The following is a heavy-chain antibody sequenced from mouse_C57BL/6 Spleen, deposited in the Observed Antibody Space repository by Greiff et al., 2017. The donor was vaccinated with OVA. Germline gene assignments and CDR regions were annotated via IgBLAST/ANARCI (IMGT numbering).Heavy chain of an antibody. CDR1: GYTFTSYG. Sequence: VQLQQSGAELARPGASVKLSCKASGYTFTSYGISWVKQRTGQGLEWIGEIYPRSGNTYYNEKFKGKATLTADKSSSTAYMERRSLTSEDSAVYFCARGDGIGHWYFDVWGTGTTGTVSS. V-gene: IGHV1-81*01. J-gene: IGHJ1*03. CDR2: IYPRSGNT. D-gene: IGHD1-1*01. CDR3: ARGDGIGHWYFDV.